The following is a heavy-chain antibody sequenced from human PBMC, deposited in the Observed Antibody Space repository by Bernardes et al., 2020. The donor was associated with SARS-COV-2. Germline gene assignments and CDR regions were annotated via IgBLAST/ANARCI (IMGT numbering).Heavy chain of an antibody. V-gene: IGHV3-64*01. D-gene: IGHD1-26*01. CDR3: VRDRYRVPRDFDV. J-gene: IGHJ3*01. Sequence: GGSLRLSCAASGFSFSSFAMFWVHQAPGKGLEYVSAISSDGGSTYYAKSVMDRFTISRDNSKKMLYLQMGSLRADDMGVYYCVRDRYRVPRDFDVWGQGTMVTVSS. CDR1: GFSFSSFA. CDR2: ISSDGGST.